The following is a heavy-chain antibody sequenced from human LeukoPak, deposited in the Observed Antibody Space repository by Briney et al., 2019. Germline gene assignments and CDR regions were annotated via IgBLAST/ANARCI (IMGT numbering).Heavy chain of an antibody. CDR3: ARDRSWNYYDSSGYYLD. D-gene: IGHD3-22*01. V-gene: IGHV3-7*01. J-gene: IGHJ4*02. CDR1: GFTFSSYW. CDR2: IKQDGSEK. Sequence: GGSLRLSCAASGFTFSSYWMSWVRQAPGKGLEWVANIKQDGSEKYYVDSVKGRFTISRDNAKNSLYLQMNSLRAEDTAVYYCARDRSWNYYDSSGYYLDWGQGTLVTVSS.